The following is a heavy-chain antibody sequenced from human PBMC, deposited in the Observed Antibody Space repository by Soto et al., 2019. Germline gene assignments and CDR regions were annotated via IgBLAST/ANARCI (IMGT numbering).Heavy chain of an antibody. CDR3: AKVLCSSTSCYTGRNFDAFNI. J-gene: IGHJ3*02. Sequence: EVQLLESGGGLVQPGGSLRLSCAASGFTFNNYAMNWVRQAPGKGLEWVSTISGSGGTTYYTDSVKGRFTISRDNSKNTLYLQMNSLRAEDTAVYYCAKVLCSSTSCYTGRNFDAFNIWGQGTMVTVSS. D-gene: IGHD2-2*02. V-gene: IGHV3-23*01. CDR2: ISGSGGTT. CDR1: GFTFNNYA.